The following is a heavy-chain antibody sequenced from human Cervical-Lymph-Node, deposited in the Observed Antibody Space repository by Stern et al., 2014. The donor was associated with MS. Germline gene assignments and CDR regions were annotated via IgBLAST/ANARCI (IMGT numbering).Heavy chain of an antibody. Sequence: QVTLKESGPALVKPTQTLRLTCTFSGFSLSGGGMCVSWIRQPPGKALELLARIDWDDDKYYSPDLKNRLTISKDTSKNQVVLTMTNMDPVDTATYYCARYRIFGVVRYGLDVWGQGTMVTVSS. V-gene: IGHV2-70*15. J-gene: IGHJ6*02. CDR1: GFSLSGGGMC. CDR3: ARYRIFGVVRYGLDV. D-gene: IGHD3-3*02. CDR2: IDWDDDK.